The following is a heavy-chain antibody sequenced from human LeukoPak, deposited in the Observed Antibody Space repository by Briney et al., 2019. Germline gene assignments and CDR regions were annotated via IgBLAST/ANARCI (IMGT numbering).Heavy chain of an antibody. CDR3: ASLSPDTAMVTFPYAFDI. Sequence: ASVKVSCKASGYTFTSYGISWVRQAPGQGLEWMGWISAYNGNTNYAQKLQGRVTMTTDTSTSTAYMELRSLRSDDTAVYYCASLSPDTAMVTFPYAFDIWGQGTMVTVSS. V-gene: IGHV1-18*01. D-gene: IGHD5-18*01. CDR1: GYTFTSYG. J-gene: IGHJ3*02. CDR2: ISAYNGNT.